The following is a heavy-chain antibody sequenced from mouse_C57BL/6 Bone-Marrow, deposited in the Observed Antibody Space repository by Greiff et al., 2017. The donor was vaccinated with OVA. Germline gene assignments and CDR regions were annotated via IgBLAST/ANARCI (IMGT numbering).Heavy chain of an antibody. V-gene: IGHV1-85*01. J-gene: IGHJ4*01. CDR2: IYPGDGST. CDR3: ARSLLLRLMDY. D-gene: IGHD1-1*01. CDR1: GYTFTSYD. Sequence: VQVVESGPELVKPGASVKLSCKASGYTFTSYDINWVKQRPGQGLEWIGWIYPGDGSTKYNEQFKGKATLTVDTSSSTAYMELHSLTSDDSSVYFCARSLLLRLMDYWGQGTSVTVSS.